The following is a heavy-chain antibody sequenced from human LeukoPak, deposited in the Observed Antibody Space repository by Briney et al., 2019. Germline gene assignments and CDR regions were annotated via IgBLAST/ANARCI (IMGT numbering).Heavy chain of an antibody. V-gene: IGHV1-18*01. Sequence: ASVKVSCKASGYTFTSYGISWVRQAPGQGLEWMGWIRAYNGNTNYAQKLQGRVTMTTDTSTSTAYRELRSVRSDDTAVYYCARDYYGSERLIYFWGQGTLVTVSS. CDR2: IRAYNGNT. CDR1: GYTFTSYG. CDR3: ARDYYGSERLIYF. D-gene: IGHD3-10*01. J-gene: IGHJ4*02.